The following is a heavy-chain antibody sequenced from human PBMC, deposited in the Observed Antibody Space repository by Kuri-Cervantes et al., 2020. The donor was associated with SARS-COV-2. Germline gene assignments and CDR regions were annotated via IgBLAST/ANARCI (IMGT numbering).Heavy chain of an antibody. CDR1: GFTFSSYG. V-gene: IGHV3-74*01. Sequence: GESLKISCAASGFTFSSYGMHWVRQAPGKGLVWVSRINSDGSSTSYADSVKGRFTISRDNAKNTLYLQMNSLRAEDTAVYYCATPAPEYGGNSGGWVFWGQGTLVTVSS. J-gene: IGHJ4*02. CDR3: ATPAPEYGGNSGGWVF. CDR2: INSDGSST. D-gene: IGHD4-23*01.